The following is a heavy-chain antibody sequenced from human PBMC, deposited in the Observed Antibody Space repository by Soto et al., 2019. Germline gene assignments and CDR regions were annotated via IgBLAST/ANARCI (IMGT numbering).Heavy chain of an antibody. CDR1: GGSFSGYY. J-gene: IGHJ4*01. D-gene: IGHD2-15*01. Sequence: PSETLSLTCAVYGGSFSGYYWSWVRPPPGKGLEWSGEINDSGYSNYNPSLKSRVSISLDTSKNHFSLELTSVTAADTAVYYCARVKSAGRGGFDYWGLGTLVTVSS. V-gene: IGHV4-34*01. CDR3: ARVKSAGRGGFDY. CDR2: INDSGYS.